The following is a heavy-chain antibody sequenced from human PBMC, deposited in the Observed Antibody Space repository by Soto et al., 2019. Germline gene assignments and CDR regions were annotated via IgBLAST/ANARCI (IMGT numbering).Heavy chain of an antibody. Sequence: ASVKVSCKASGGTFSSYAISWVRQAPGQGLEWMGGIIPIFGTANYAQKFQGRVTITADESTSTAYMELSSLRSEDTAVYYCARDWAYYYGSGTFDPWGQGTLVT. CDR2: IIPIFGTA. J-gene: IGHJ5*02. CDR3: ARDWAYYYGSGTFDP. D-gene: IGHD3-10*01. CDR1: GGTFSSYA. V-gene: IGHV1-69*13.